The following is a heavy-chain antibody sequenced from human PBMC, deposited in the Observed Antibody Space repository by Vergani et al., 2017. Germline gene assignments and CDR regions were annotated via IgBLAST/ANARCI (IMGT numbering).Heavy chain of an antibody. CDR3: ARDRYYLGSASYPYLYYYGLDV. D-gene: IGHD3-10*01. CDR2: ISSSSSYI. J-gene: IGHJ6*02. V-gene: IGHV3-21*01. CDR1: GFTFSSYS. Sequence: EVQLVESGGGLVKRGGSLRLSCAASGFTFSSYSMNWVRQAPGKGLEWVSFISSSSSYIHYSDSLKGRFTISRDNAKSSLYLQLNSLRAEDTGVYYCARDRYYLGSASYPYLYYYGLDVWGQGTAVTVSS.